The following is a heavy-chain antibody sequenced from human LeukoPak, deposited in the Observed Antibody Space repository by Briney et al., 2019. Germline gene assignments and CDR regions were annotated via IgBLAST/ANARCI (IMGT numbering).Heavy chain of an antibody. V-gene: IGHV4-59*01. CDR2: FDYSGST. D-gene: IGHD3-16*02. J-gene: IGHJ4*02. Sequence: SETLSLTCTVSGASISNYYWNWIRQPPGKGLEWIAYFDYSGSTNYNPSLKSRVTTSVDTSKNQFSLKLTSVSAADTAVYYCAKDESAFVWGSYRSVIWGQGTLVTVSS. CDR3: AKDESAFVWGSYRSVI. CDR1: GASISNYY.